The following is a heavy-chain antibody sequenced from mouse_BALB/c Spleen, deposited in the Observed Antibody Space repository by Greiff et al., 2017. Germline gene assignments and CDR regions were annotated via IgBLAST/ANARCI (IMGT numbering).Heavy chain of an antibody. CDR3: ARGTTVDFDY. Sequence: EVQRVESGPGLVQPSQSLSLTCSVTGYSFTSGYFWNWIRQFPGNKLEWMGYISYDGSNNYNPSLKNRISITRDTSKNQFFLKLNTVTTEETATYYCARGTTVDFDYWGQGTTVTVSA. CDR2: ISYDGSN. J-gene: IGHJ2*01. D-gene: IGHD1-1*01. V-gene: IGHV3-6*02. CDR1: GYSFTSGYF.